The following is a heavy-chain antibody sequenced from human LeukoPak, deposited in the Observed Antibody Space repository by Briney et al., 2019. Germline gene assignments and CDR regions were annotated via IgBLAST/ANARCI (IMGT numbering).Heavy chain of an antibody. CDR3: AANRDSSGYYIRDY. Sequence: ASVKVSCKVSGYTLTELSIHWVRQAPGKGLEWMGGFDPEDGETIYAQKFQDRVTMTEDTSTDTAYMELSSLRSEYTAVYYCAANRDSSGYYIRDYWGQGTLVTVSS. D-gene: IGHD3-22*01. CDR1: GYTLTELS. CDR2: FDPEDGET. J-gene: IGHJ4*02. V-gene: IGHV1-24*01.